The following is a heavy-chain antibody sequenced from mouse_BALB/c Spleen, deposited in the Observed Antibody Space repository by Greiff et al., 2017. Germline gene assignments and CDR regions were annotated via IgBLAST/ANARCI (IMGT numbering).Heavy chain of an antibody. J-gene: IGHJ4*01. CDR1: GYSFTGYT. CDR3: ATQGGMITRYYYAMDY. D-gene: IGHD2-4*01. CDR2: INPYNGGT. Sequence: EVQLQQSGPELVKPGASMKISCKASGYSFTGYTMNWVKQSHGKNLEWIGLINPYNGGTSYNQKFKGKATLTVDKSSSTAYMELLSLTSEDSAVYYCATQGGMITRYYYAMDYWGQGTSVTVSS. V-gene: IGHV1-18*01.